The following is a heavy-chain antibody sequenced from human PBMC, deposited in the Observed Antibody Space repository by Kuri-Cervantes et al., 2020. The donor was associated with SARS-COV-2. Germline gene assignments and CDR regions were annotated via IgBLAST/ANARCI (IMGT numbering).Heavy chain of an antibody. Sequence: ESLKISCTVSGDSITTSPYYWAWVRQPPGKVLEWIGSFYYGGSTYENPSLKRRVTMSLDRSKNQFSLKLSSLTAADTAVYYCARVVQWRLLSDDYYYMDVWGKGTTVTVSS. CDR1: GDSITTSPYY. D-gene: IGHD6-25*01. CDR2: FYYGGST. CDR3: ARVVQWRLLSDDYYYMDV. V-gene: IGHV4-39*07. J-gene: IGHJ6*03.